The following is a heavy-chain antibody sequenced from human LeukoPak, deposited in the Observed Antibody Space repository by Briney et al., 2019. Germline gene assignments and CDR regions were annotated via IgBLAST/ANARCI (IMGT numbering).Heavy chain of an antibody. CDR3: VRDWEGFNFDI. V-gene: IGHV4-38-2*02. J-gene: IGHJ3*02. CDR2: VFYSGST. CDR1: GSSIRDNYY. Sequence: PSETLSLTCTIIGSSIRDNYYWGWIRRPPGKGLEWIGSVFYSGSTYYNPSLKSRVTLSVDTSNNIFSLNLRSVTAADTAVYYCVRDWEGFNFDIWGQGTKVTVSS. D-gene: IGHD1-26*01.